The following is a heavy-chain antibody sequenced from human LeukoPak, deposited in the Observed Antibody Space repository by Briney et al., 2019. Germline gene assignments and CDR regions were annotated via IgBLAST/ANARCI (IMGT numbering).Heavy chain of an antibody. J-gene: IGHJ4*02. D-gene: IGHD5-12*01. CDR1: AFTLSSYW. CDR3: ATYSGYGHFDY. CDR2: INSDGSTT. V-gene: IGHV3-74*01. Sequence: GGSLRLSCAASAFTLSSYWMHWVRQVPGKGLVWVSHINSDGSTTGYVGSVKGRFTISRDNSKNTLYLQMNSLRAEDTAVYYCATYSGYGHFDYWGQGALVTVSS.